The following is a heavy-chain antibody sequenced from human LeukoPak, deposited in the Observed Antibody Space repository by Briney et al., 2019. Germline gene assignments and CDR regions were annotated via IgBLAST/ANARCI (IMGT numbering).Heavy chain of an antibody. CDR3: ARVRPTVAVAGTFWFHP. D-gene: IGHD6-19*01. Sequence: SETLSLTCTVSGGSISSYYWSWIRQPPGKGLEWIGYIYYSGSTNYNPSLKSRVTISVDTSKNQFSLKLSSVTAADTAVYYCARVRPTVAVAGTFWFHPWGQGTLVTVSS. CDR1: GGSISSYY. V-gene: IGHV4-59*01. CDR2: IYYSGST. J-gene: IGHJ5*02.